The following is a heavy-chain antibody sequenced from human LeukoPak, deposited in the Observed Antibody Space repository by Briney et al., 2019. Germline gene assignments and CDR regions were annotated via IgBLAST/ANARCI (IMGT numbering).Heavy chain of an antibody. CDR2: IRSTSSTI. Sequence: GGSLRLSCVASGFTFSNCSMNWVRQAPGKGLEWVSYIRSTSSTIYYADSVKGRFTISRDNAKNSLYLQMNSLRAEDTAVYYCAELGITMIGGVWGKGTTVTISS. CDR1: GFTFSNCS. CDR3: AELGITMIGGV. D-gene: IGHD3-10*02. V-gene: IGHV3-48*01. J-gene: IGHJ6*04.